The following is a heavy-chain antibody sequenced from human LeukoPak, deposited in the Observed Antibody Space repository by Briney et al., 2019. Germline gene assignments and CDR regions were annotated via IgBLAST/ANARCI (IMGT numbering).Heavy chain of an antibody. CDR1: GFTFSSYS. CDR3: ARDYYDSGGFDY. D-gene: IGHD3-22*01. V-gene: IGHV3-48*01. CDR2: ISSSSSSTI. Sequence: PGGSLRLSCAASGFTFSSYSMNWVRQAPGKGLEWVSYISSSSSSTIYYADSVKGRFTISRDNAKNSLYLQMNSLRAEDTAVYYCARDYYDSGGFDYWGQGTLVTVSS. J-gene: IGHJ4*02.